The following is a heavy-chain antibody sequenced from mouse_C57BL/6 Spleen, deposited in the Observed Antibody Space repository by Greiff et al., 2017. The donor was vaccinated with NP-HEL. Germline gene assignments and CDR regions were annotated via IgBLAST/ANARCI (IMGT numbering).Heavy chain of an antibody. D-gene: IGHD2-3*01. CDR1: GYSFPGYF. CDR2: INPYNGGT. CDR3: ARSDGYYPSYAMDY. Sequence: EVMLVESGPELVKPGDSVKISCKASGYSFPGYFMNWVMQSHGKSLEWIGRINPYNGGTFYNQKFKGKATLTVDKSSSTAHMELRSLTSEDSAVYYCARSDGYYPSYAMDYWGQGTSVTVA. V-gene: IGHV1-20*01. J-gene: IGHJ4*01.